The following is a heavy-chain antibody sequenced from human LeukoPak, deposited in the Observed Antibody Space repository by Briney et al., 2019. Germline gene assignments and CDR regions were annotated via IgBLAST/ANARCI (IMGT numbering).Heavy chain of an antibody. Sequence: SVKVSCKASGGTFSGYAISWVRQAPGQGLEWMGGIIPIFGTANYAQKFQGRVTITTDESTSTAYMELSSLRSEDTAVYYCARDAFTIFGVVAPGGWFDPWGQGTLVTVSS. CDR3: ARDAFTIFGVVAPGGWFDP. CDR2: IIPIFGTA. CDR1: GGTFSGYA. D-gene: IGHD3-3*01. J-gene: IGHJ5*02. V-gene: IGHV1-69*05.